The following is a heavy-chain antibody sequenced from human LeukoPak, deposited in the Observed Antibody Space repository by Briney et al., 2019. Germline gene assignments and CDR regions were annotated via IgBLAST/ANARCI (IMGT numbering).Heavy chain of an antibody. CDR3: ARHRYDILTGRPDTFDI. J-gene: IGHJ3*02. CDR2: ISHSGNT. Sequence: SQTLSLTCTVSGGSISSAPYYWSWIRQRPGKGLEWMGYISHSGNTYYNPSLKSRLNISADTSRNQFSLKLSSVTAADTAVYYCARHRYDILTGRPDTFDIWGQGTMVTVS. D-gene: IGHD3-9*01. V-gene: IGHV4-31*03. CDR1: GGSISSAPYY.